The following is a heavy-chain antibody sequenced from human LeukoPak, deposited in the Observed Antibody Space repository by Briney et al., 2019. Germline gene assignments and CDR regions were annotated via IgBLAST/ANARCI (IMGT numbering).Heavy chain of an antibody. CDR3: ARVGLPDIEFGEPDY. D-gene: IGHD3-10*01. CDR2: IYHSGST. CDR1: GYSISSGYY. Sequence: PSETLSLTRTVSGYSISSGYYWGWIRQPPGKGLEWIGSIYHSGSTYYNPSLKSRVTISVDTSKNQFPLKLSSVTAADTAVYYCARVGLPDIEFGEPDYWGQGTLVTVSS. V-gene: IGHV4-38-2*02. J-gene: IGHJ4*02.